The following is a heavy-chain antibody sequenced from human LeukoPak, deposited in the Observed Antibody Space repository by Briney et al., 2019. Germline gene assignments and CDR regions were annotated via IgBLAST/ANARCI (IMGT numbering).Heavy chain of an antibody. CDR1: GXSISSYY. CDR3: ARQQLSQLYYFDY. D-gene: IGHD6-13*01. Sequence: SETPSLTCTVSGXSISSYYWSWIRQPPGKGLEWIGYIYYSGSTNYNPSLKSRVTISVDTSKNQFSLKLSSVTAADTAVYYCARQQLSQLYYFDYWGQGTLVTVSS. CDR2: IYYSGST. V-gene: IGHV4-59*01. J-gene: IGHJ4*02.